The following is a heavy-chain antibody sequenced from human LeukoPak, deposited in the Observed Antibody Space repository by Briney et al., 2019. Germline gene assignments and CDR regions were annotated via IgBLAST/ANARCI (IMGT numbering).Heavy chain of an antibody. CDR1: GFTFSSYS. V-gene: IGHV3-21*01. Sequence: PGGSLRLSCAASGFTFSSYSMNWVRQAPGKGLEWVSSISSSSSYIYYADSVKGRFTISRDNSKNTLYLQMNSLRAEDTAVYYCAKEMNTYYDILTGSVRWGQGTLVTVSS. CDR3: AKEMNTYYDILTGSVR. CDR2: ISSSSSYI. D-gene: IGHD3-9*01. J-gene: IGHJ4*02.